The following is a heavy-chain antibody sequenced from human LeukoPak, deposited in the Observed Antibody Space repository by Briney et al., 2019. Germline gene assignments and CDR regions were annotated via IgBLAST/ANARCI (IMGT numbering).Heavy chain of an antibody. J-gene: IGHJ3*02. CDR3: ARLGDFSENAFDI. V-gene: IGHV4-59*06. D-gene: IGHD3-3*01. CDR1: GGSISSYY. Sequence: SETLSLTCTVSGGSISSYYWTWIRQHPGKGLEWIGYIYYSGSTYYNPSLKSRVTISVDTSKNQFSLKLSSVTAADTAVYYCARLGDFSENAFDIWGQGTMVTVSS. CDR2: IYYSGST.